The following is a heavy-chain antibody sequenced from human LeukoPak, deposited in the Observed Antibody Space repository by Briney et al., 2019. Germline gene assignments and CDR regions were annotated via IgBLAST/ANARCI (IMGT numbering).Heavy chain of an antibody. D-gene: IGHD3-3*01. CDR1: GFTFSSYS. V-gene: IGHV3-21*01. CDR3: ARDPKTSPDFWSGYYTDADY. CDR2: ISSSSSYI. Sequence: GGSLRLSCAASGFTFSSYSMNWVRQAPGKGLKWVSSISSSSSYIYYADSVKGRFTISRDNAKNSLYLQMNSLRAEDTAVYYCARDPKTSPDFWSGYYTDADYWGQGTLVTVSS. J-gene: IGHJ4*02.